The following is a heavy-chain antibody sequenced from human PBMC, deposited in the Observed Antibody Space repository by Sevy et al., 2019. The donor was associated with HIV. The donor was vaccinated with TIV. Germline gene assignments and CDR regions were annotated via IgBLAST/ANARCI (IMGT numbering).Heavy chain of an antibody. D-gene: IGHD2-2*02. CDR3: ARDRLEGYCSSTSCYTLTNVPPHFDP. CDR2: INPNSGGT. CDR1: GYTFTGYY. V-gene: IGHV1-2*02. Sequence: ASVKVSCKASGYTFTGYYMHWVRQAPGQGLEWMGWINPNSGGTYYAQKFQGRVTMTRDTSISTAYMELSRLRSDDTAVYYCARDRLEGYCSSTSCYTLTNVPPHFDPWGQGTLVTVSS. J-gene: IGHJ5*02.